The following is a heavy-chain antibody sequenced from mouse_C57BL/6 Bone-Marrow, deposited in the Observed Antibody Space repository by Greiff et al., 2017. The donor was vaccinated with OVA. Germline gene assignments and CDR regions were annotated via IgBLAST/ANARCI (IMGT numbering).Heavy chain of an antibody. V-gene: IGHV3-1*01. CDR3: AITTVVEIYAMDY. Sequence: EVMLVESGPGMVKPSQSLSLTCTVTGYSITSGDVWHLIRHFPGNQLEWLGIISDSGSTNYTPSLKSRIFITHDTTKNPFFLKLNTVTTEDADTYYCAITTVVEIYAMDYWGRGTAVTVSS. CDR1: GYSITSGDV. J-gene: IGHJ4*01. CDR2: ISDSGST. D-gene: IGHD1-1*01.